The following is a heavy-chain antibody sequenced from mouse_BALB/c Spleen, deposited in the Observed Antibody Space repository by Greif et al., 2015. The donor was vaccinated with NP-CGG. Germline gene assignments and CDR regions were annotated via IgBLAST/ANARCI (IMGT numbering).Heavy chain of an antibody. D-gene: IGHD2-1*01. J-gene: IGHJ4*01. CDR1: GSTFSSYG. CDR3: ARHGNYLMDY. Sequence: EVKLVESGGDLVKPGGSLKLSCAASGSTFSSYGMSWVRQTPDKRLEWVATISSGGSYTYYPDSVKGRFTISRDNAKNTLYLQMSSLKSEDTAMYYCARHGNYLMDYWGQGTSVTVSS. CDR2: ISSGGSYT. V-gene: IGHV5-6*01.